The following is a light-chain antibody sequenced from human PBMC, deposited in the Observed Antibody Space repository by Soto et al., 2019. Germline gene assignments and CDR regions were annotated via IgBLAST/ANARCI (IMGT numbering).Light chain of an antibody. Sequence: QSVLTQPRSVSGSPGQSVTISCTGTSSGVGGYNYVSWYQQHPGKAPKLMIYDVSKWPSGVPDRFSGSKSGNTASLTISGLQAEDEADYYCCSYAGNSLWVFGGGTKLTVL. V-gene: IGLV2-11*01. CDR2: DVS. CDR1: SSGVGGYNY. CDR3: CSYAGNSLWV. J-gene: IGLJ3*02.